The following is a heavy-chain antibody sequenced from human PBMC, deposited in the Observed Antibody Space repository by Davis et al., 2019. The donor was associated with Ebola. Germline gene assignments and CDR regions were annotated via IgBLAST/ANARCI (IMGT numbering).Heavy chain of an antibody. J-gene: IGHJ4*02. CDR2: IYPGDSDT. Sequence: GESLKISCQGSGYSFTSYWIAWVRQMPGKGLECMGIIYPGDSDTRYSPSFQGQVTISADKSISTAYLQWSSLKASDTAMYYCARPYCSGGSCDPGGYWGQGTLVIVSS. CDR3: ARPYCSGGSCDPGGY. V-gene: IGHV5-51*01. D-gene: IGHD2-15*01. CDR1: GYSFTSYW.